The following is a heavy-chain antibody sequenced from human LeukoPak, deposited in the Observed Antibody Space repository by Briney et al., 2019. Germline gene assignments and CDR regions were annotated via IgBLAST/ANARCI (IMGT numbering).Heavy chain of an antibody. J-gene: IGHJ4*02. D-gene: IGHD5-24*01. CDR1: GGSFSGYY. V-gene: IGHV4-34*01. Sequence: KPSETLSLTCAVYGGSFSGYYWSWIRQPPGKGLEWIGEINHSGSTNYSPSLKSRVTISVDTSKNQFSLKLSSVTAADTAVYYCARGFQEMATTHFFDYWGQGTLVTVSS. CDR3: ARGFQEMATTHFFDY. CDR2: INHSGST.